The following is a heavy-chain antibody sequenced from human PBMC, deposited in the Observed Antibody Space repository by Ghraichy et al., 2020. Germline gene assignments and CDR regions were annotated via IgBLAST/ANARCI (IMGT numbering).Heavy chain of an antibody. Sequence: GGSLRLSCAASGFTFSSYAMSWVRQAPGKGLEWVSAISGSGGSTYYADSVKGRFTISRDNSKNTLYLQMNSLRAEDTAVYYCAKGVLWFGELPLDAFDIWGQGKMVTVSS. J-gene: IGHJ3*02. CDR3: AKGVLWFGELPLDAFDI. CDR1: GFTFSSYA. D-gene: IGHD3-10*01. CDR2: ISGSGGST. V-gene: IGHV3-23*01.